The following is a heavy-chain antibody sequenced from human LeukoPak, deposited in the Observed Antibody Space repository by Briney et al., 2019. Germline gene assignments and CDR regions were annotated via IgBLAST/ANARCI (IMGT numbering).Heavy chain of an antibody. J-gene: IGHJ5*02. CDR3: TRDLLGGSGTFDP. D-gene: IGHD3-10*01. CDR2: INPDSGDT. Sequence: ASVKVSCKASGYTFTGYYLHWVRQAPGQGLEWMGWINPDSGDTNYLQKFQGRVTMTRDTSISTAYMELSRLRSDDTAVYYCTRDLLGGSGTFDPWGQRTLVTVSS. V-gene: IGHV1-2*02. CDR1: GYTFTGYY.